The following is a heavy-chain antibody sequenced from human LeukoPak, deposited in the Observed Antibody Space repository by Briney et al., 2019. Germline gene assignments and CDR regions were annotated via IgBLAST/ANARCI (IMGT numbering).Heavy chain of an antibody. CDR3: ARGTIFGYGMDV. CDR2: ISSSSSYI. CDR1: GFTFDDYA. Sequence: GGSLRLSCAASGFTFDDYAMHWVRQAPGKGLEWVSSISSSSSYIYYADSVKGRFTISRDNAKNSLYLQMNSLRAEDTAVYYCARGTIFGYGMDVWGQGTTVTVSS. J-gene: IGHJ6*02. D-gene: IGHD3-3*01. V-gene: IGHV3-21*01.